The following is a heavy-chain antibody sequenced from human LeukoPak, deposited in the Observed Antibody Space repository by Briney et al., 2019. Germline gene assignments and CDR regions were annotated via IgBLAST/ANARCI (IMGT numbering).Heavy chain of an antibody. D-gene: IGHD6-13*01. CDR1: GGSISSGGYS. J-gene: IGHJ5*02. V-gene: IGHV4-30-2*01. CDR2: IYHSGST. Sequence: SQTLSLTCAVSGGSISSGGYSWSWIRQPPGKGLEWIGEIYHSGSTNYNPSLKSRVTISVDKSKNQFSLKLSSVTAADTAVYYCARVIFGSSWDNWFDPWGQGTLVTVSS. CDR3: ARVIFGSSWDNWFDP.